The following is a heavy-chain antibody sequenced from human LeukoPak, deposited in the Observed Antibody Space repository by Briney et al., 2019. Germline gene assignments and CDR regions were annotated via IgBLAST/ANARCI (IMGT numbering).Heavy chain of an antibody. J-gene: IGHJ4*02. CDR2: ISGSGGST. V-gene: IGHV3-23*01. CDR1: RFTFSSYA. CDR3: AKVFPYHDSSGRYFDY. D-gene: IGHD3-22*01. Sequence: GGSLRLSCAASRFTFSSYAMSWVRQAPGRGLEWVSGISGSGGSTYYADSVKGRFTVSRDNSKNTLYLQMNSLRAEDSAVYYCAKVFPYHDSSGRYFDYWGQGTLVTVSS.